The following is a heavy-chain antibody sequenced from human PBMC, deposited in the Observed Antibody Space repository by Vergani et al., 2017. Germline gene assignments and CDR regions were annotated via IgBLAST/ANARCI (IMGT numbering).Heavy chain of an antibody. CDR3: TRDAVTIVEHIVVDTAPPVCYYYCDGMDV. J-gene: IGHJ6*02. Sequence: EVQLVESGGGLVQPGRSLRLSCTASGFTFGDYAMSWFRQAPGKGLEWVGFIRSKAYGGTTEYAASVKGRFTISRDDSKSIAYLPMNSLKTEDTAVYYCTRDAVTIVEHIVVDTAPPVCYYYCDGMDVWGQGTTVTVSS. D-gene: IGHD2-21*02. CDR1: GFTFGDYA. V-gene: IGHV3-49*03. CDR2: IRSKAYGGTT.